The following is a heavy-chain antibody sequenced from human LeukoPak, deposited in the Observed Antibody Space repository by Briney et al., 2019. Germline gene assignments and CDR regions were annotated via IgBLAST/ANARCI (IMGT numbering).Heavy chain of an antibody. CDR1: GFTFSGYD. CDR2: ISSSSSYI. V-gene: IGHV3-21*01. CDR3: ARVDAFDL. J-gene: IGHJ3*01. Sequence: PGGSLRLSCAASGFTFSGYDMNWVRQAPGKGLEWVSYISSSSSYIYYADSVKGRFTISRDNAKNSLYLQMNSLRAEDTAVYYCARVDAFDLWGQGTMVTVSS.